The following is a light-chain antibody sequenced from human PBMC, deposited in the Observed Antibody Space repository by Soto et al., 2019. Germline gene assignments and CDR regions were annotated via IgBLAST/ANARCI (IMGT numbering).Light chain of an antibody. CDR3: QQYNNWPRT. V-gene: IGKV3-15*01. Sequence: EIVMTQSPATLSVSPGERATLSCRASQSVSSSLAWYQQKPGQAPRLLIYGASTRATGMSARFSGSGSGTEFTLTISSLQSEDFAVYYCQQYNNWPRTFGQGTKVEI. CDR1: QSVSSS. J-gene: IGKJ1*01. CDR2: GAS.